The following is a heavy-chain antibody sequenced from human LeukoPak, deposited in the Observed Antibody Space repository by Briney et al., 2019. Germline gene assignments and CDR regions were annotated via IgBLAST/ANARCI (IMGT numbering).Heavy chain of an antibody. CDR1: GGSISSSPYY. D-gene: IGHD3-3*01. CDR3: ARPRRLFWSGDDAFDI. CDR2: IYFSGNS. V-gene: IGHV4-39*01. Sequence: SETLSLTCTVSGGSISSSPYYWAWIRQPPGKGLEWIGSIYFSGNSYYNPSLKSRVTISVDTSKNQFSLRLTSVTAADTAVYCCARPRRLFWSGDDAFDIWGRGTMVTVSS. J-gene: IGHJ3*02.